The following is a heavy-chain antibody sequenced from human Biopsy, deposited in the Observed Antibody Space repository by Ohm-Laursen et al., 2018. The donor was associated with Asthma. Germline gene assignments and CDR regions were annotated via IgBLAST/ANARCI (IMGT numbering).Heavy chain of an antibody. CDR1: YGSITSGGYY. V-gene: IGHV4-31*11. CDR3: ARAQDYYDSRGYYRSFDY. D-gene: IGHD3-22*01. CDR2: IYYSGST. Sequence: PSETLSLTCAVSYGSITSGGYYWTWIRRHPGKGLEWIGFIYYSGSTYYNPSLKSRVSISIDTSKNQFSLKLSSVTAADTAVYYCARAQDYYDSRGYYRSFDYWGQGTLVTVSS. J-gene: IGHJ4*02.